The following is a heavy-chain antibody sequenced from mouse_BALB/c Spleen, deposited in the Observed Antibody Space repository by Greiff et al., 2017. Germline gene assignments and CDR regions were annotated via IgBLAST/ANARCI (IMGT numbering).Heavy chain of an antibody. D-gene: IGHD2-1*01. V-gene: IGHV2-4-1*01. CDR1: GFSLTSYG. CDR2: IWSGGST. Sequence: QVQLQQSGPGLVQPSQSLSITCTVSGFSLTSYGVHWVRQSPGNGLEWLGVIWSGGSTDYNAAFISRLSISKDNSKSQVFFKMNSLQADDTAIYYCAREENGNYEGWFAYWGQGTLVTVSA. J-gene: IGHJ3*01. CDR3: AREENGNYEGWFAY.